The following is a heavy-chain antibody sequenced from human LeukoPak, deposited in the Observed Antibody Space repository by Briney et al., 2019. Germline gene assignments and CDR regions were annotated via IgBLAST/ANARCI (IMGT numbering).Heavy chain of an antibody. CDR3: ARGGGEAAAGSNWFDP. Sequence: SQTLSLTCAISWDSVSSNSAAWNWIRQSPSRGLEWLGRTYYRSKWYNDYAVSVKSRITINPDTSKNQFSLQLNSVTPEDTAVYYCARGGGEAAAGSNWFDPWGQGTLVTVSS. D-gene: IGHD6-13*01. V-gene: IGHV6-1*01. J-gene: IGHJ5*02. CDR1: WDSVSSNSAA. CDR2: TYYRSKWYN.